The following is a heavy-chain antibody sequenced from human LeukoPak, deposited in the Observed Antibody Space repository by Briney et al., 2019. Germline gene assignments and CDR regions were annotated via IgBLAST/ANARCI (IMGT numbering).Heavy chain of an antibody. CDR3: ARDLNYYDSSGYYPLGY. CDR2: ISAYNGNT. J-gene: IGHJ4*02. Sequence: ASVKVSCKASGYTFTSYGISWVRQAPGQGLEWMGWISAYNGNTNYAQKLQGRVTITADESTSTAYMELSSLRSEDTAVYYCARDLNYYDSSGYYPLGYWGQGTLVTVSS. CDR1: GYTFTSYG. D-gene: IGHD3-22*01. V-gene: IGHV1-18*01.